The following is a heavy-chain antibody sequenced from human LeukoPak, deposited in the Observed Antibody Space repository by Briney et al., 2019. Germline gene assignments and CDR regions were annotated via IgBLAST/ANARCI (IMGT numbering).Heavy chain of an antibody. CDR1: GYTFTSYY. CDR3: ARVRVVPAAMGY. V-gene: IGHV1-46*01. D-gene: IGHD2-2*01. Sequence: ASVKVSCKASGYTFTSYYMNWVRQAPGQGLEWMGIINPSGGSTSYAQKFQGRVTMTRDTSTSTVYMELSSLRSDDTAVYYCARVRVVPAAMGYWGQGTLVTVSS. CDR2: INPSGGST. J-gene: IGHJ4*02.